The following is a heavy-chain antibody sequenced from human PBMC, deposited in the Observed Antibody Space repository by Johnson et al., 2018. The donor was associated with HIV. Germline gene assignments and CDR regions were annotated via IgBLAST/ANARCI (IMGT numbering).Heavy chain of an antibody. CDR3: ARVRARGVKHAFDI. Sequence: EVQLVESGGGVVRPGGALRLSCAASGFTSDDYGMSWVRPAPAKGLEWVSGINWDGGRTGYADCVMGRFTISRDNAKNALYLQMNSLRAEDTALYYCARVRARGVKHAFDIWGQGTMVTVSS. CDR1: GFTSDDYG. CDR2: INWDGGRT. J-gene: IGHJ3*02. D-gene: IGHD3-10*01. V-gene: IGHV3-20*04.